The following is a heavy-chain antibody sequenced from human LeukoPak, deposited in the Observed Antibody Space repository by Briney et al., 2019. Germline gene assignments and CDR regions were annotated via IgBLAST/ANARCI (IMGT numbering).Heavy chain of an antibody. CDR3: ARATYYYDSSDFDY. CDR2: MNPNSVNT. D-gene: IGHD3-22*01. V-gene: IGHV1-8*01. CDR1: GYTFTSYD. J-gene: IGHJ4*02. Sequence: ASVKVSCKASGYTFTSYDINWVRQATGQGLEWMGWMNPNSVNTGYAQKLQGRVTMTTDTSTSTAYMELRSLRSDDTAVYYCARATYYYDSSDFDYWGQGTLVTVSS.